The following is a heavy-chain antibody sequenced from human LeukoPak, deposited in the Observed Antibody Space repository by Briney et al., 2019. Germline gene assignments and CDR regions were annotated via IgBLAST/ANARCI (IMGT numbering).Heavy chain of an antibody. D-gene: IGHD3-22*01. Sequence: ASVKVSCNPSGYTFTNYFIHWVRQAPGQGLEWMGIINPSGGSTSYAQKFQGRVTMTRDTSTSTVYMELSSLRSEDTAVYYCARGAYDSSGYYFRLLWSILDWFDPWGQGTLVTVSS. J-gene: IGHJ5*02. CDR2: INPSGGST. CDR1: GYTFTNYF. V-gene: IGHV1-46*01. CDR3: ARGAYDSSGYYFRLLWSILDWFDP.